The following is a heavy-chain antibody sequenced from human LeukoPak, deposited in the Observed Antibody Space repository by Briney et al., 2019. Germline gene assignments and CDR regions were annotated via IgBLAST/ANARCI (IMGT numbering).Heavy chain of an antibody. Sequence: SETLSLTCDVSGYFISSGYYWAWIRQTPGKGLQYIGMISSTGDAYYSPSLKSRVTMSVDTSKNQFSLQLTSVTGADTAIYYCARVLYDTRTFDYWGQGTLVTVSS. CDR3: ARVLYDTRTFDY. V-gene: IGHV4-38-2*01. J-gene: IGHJ4*02. D-gene: IGHD3-22*01. CDR2: ISSTGDA. CDR1: GYFISSGYY.